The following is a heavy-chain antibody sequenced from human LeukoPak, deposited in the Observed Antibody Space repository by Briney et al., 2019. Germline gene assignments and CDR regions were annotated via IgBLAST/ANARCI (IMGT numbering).Heavy chain of an antibody. J-gene: IGHJ4*02. Sequence: GASVKVSCKASGYTFTSYDINWVRQATGQGLEWMGWMNPNSGNTGYAQKFQGRVTMTRNTSISIAYMELSSLRSEDTAVYYCARARRGRKEYYFDYWGQGTLVTVSS. CDR3: ARARRGRKEYYFDY. CDR2: MNPNSGNT. CDR1: GYTFTSYD. V-gene: IGHV1-8*01. D-gene: IGHD2-15*01.